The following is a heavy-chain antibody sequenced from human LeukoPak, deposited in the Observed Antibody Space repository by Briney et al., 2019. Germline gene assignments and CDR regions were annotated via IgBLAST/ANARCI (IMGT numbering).Heavy chain of an antibody. CDR3: ARGGYSGYDSRYGWFDP. D-gene: IGHD5-12*01. CDR1: GYTFTGYY. V-gene: IGHV1-2*02. CDR2: INPNSGGT. Sequence: ASVKVSCKASGYTFTGYYMHWVRQAPGHGLEWMGWINPNSGGTNYAQKFQGRVTMTRDTSISTAYMELSRLRSDDTAVYYCARGGYSGYDSRYGWFDPWGQGTLVTVSS. J-gene: IGHJ5*02.